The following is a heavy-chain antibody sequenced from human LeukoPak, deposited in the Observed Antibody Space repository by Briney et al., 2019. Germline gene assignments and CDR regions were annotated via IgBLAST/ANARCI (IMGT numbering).Heavy chain of an antibody. D-gene: IGHD3-22*01. J-gene: IGHJ5*02. CDR3: ARHGGPMIPKLNWFDP. Sequence: GESLKISCKHSEYSFPNYCIGWVRQMPGKGLEWMGIIYPDDSDTRYSPSFQGQVTISADKSISTAYLQWSSLKASDTAMYYCARHGGPMIPKLNWFDPWGQGTLVTVSS. V-gene: IGHV5-51*01. CDR1: EYSFPNYC. CDR2: IYPDDSDT.